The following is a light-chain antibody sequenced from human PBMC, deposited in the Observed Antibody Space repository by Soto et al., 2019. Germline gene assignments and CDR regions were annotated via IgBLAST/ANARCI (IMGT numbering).Light chain of an antibody. CDR3: CSYTSSSTYV. Sequence: QSALTQPASGSGSPGQSITISCTGTGSDVGGYNYVSWYQQYPGKAPKLMIYDVTNRPSGVSNRFSGSKSGNTASLIIFGLQAEDEADYYCCSYTSSSTYVFGTGTKLTVL. J-gene: IGLJ1*01. CDR2: DVT. CDR1: GSDVGGYNY. V-gene: IGLV2-14*01.